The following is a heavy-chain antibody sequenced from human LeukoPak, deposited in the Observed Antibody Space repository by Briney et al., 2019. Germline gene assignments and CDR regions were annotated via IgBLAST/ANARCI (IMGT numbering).Heavy chain of an antibody. CDR3: ARDRELAALDP. Sequence: PSETLSLTCTVSGGSISSSSYYWGWIRQPPGKGLEWIGYIYHSGSTYYNPSLKSRVTISVDRSKNQFSLKLSSVTAADTAVYYCARDRELAALDPWGQGTLVIVSS. CDR1: GGSISSSSYY. J-gene: IGHJ5*02. CDR2: IYHSGST. D-gene: IGHD1-26*01. V-gene: IGHV4-39*07.